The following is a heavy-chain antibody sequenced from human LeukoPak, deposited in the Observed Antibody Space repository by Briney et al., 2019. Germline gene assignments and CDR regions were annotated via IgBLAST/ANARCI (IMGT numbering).Heavy chain of an antibody. Sequence: GGSLRLSCAASGFTFSRYWMSWVRQAPGKGLEWVANIRQDGSEKHYLDSVKGRITISRDNAKNSLYLQMNSLRVEDTAVYYCARWGSELPDDAFDIWGQGTMVTVSS. J-gene: IGHJ3*02. V-gene: IGHV3-7*01. D-gene: IGHD6-25*01. CDR1: GFTFSRYW. CDR2: IRQDGSEK. CDR3: ARWGSELPDDAFDI.